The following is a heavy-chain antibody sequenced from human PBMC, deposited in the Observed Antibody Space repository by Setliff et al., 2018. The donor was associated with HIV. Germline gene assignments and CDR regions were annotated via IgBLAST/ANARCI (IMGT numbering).Heavy chain of an antibody. Sequence: SVKVSCKASGNTYITYGFSWVRQAPGQGLEWMGWISAIFDTTNYAQKFQGRVTITADKSTSTSYMELNSLRSEDTAVYYCAREPLGYCSGGSCYPNDPLDYWGQGTLVTVSS. D-gene: IGHD2-15*01. CDR2: ISAIFDTT. CDR3: AREPLGYCSGGSCYPNDPLDY. V-gene: IGHV1-69*06. J-gene: IGHJ4*02. CDR1: GNTYITYG.